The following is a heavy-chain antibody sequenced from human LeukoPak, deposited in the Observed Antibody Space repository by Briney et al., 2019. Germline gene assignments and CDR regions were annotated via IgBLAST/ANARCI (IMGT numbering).Heavy chain of an antibody. Sequence: KPSETLSLTCTVSGDSIRSHYCAWLPQSPGKGLEWIGHIYNSATTDYNPSFKSRVTISLDTSKKQFSLKMTSVTALDSAVYYCARGGEGYNDDAFEVWGLGTAVTVSS. V-gene: IGHV4-59*11. CDR2: IYNSATT. CDR1: GDSIRSHY. J-gene: IGHJ3*01. CDR3: ARGGEGYNDDAFEV. D-gene: IGHD5-24*01.